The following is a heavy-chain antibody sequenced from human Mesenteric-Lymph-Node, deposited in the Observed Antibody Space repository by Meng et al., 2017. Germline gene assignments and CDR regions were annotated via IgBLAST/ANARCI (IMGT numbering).Heavy chain of an antibody. V-gene: IGHV3-73*01. CDR2: IRTKADNYAT. CDR1: GFTFSGSS. J-gene: IGHJ4*02. CDR3: TRSSTDY. Sequence: EVQLVESGGGVVQPGGSLKLSCAASGFTFSGSSMHWVRQASGKGLEWVGRIRTKADNYATAYAASVKGRFTISRDDLKNTVYLQMNCLKTEDTAVYYCTRSSTDYWGQGTLVTVSS. D-gene: IGHD6-6*01.